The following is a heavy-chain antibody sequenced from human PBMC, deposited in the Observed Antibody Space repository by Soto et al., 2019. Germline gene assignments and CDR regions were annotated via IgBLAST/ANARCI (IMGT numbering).Heavy chain of an antibody. J-gene: IGHJ4*01. Sequence: QVQLMQSGAELTKPGASVKVSCETSGYAFTTYGLSWVRQAPGQGLEWMGWIVADSGNTIYAQKFQGRVTMYRDTSTNTAYMELRSLTSDDSALYYCAIVAGYGSGSRRLDCWGHGTLVYVS. CDR3: AIVAGYGSGSRRLDC. CDR1: GYAFTTYG. V-gene: IGHV1-18*01. D-gene: IGHD3-10*01. CDR2: IVADSGNT.